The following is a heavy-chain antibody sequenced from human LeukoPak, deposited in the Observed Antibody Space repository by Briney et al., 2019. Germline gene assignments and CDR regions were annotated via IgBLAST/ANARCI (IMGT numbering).Heavy chain of an antibody. CDR1: GTSFTHYY. D-gene: IGHD1/OR15-1a*01. CDR2: INHSGDT. V-gene: IGHV4-34*01. Sequence: SETLSLTCNVSGTSFTHYYRSWIRQTPEKGLEWIGQINHSGDTSYNPSLRSRITLSVDRSKNQFSLKVTSVTAVDTGVYYCARGPGTVGLSPWGQGTLVTVSS. J-gene: IGHJ5*02. CDR3: ARGPGTVGLSP.